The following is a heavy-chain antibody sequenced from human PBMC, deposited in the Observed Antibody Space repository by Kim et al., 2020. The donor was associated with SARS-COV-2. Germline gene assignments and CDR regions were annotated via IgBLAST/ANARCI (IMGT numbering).Heavy chain of an antibody. CDR3: ARDGMVATYRYFDY. J-gene: IGHJ4*02. V-gene: IGHV3-7*01. CDR1: GFTFSRFW. CDR2: IKQDGSEK. D-gene: IGHD2-15*01. Sequence: GGSLRLSCAASGFTFSRFWMSWVRQAPGKGPEWVANIKQDGSEKKYVDSVKGRFTISRDNAKNSVYLQMNSLRAEDTAVYYCARDGMVATYRYFDYWGQGILVTVST.